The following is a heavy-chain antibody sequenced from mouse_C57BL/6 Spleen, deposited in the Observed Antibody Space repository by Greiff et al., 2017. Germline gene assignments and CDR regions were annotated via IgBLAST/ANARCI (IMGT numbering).Heavy chain of an antibody. CDR1: GFTFSDYG. D-gene: IGHD2-3*01. Sequence: EVKVVESGGGLVKPGGSLKLSCAASGFTFSDYGMHWVRQAPEKGLEWVAYISSGSSTIYYADTVQGRFTISRDNAKNTLFLQMTSLRSEDTAMYYCAREGSISYFDVWGTGTTVTVSS. CDR3: AREGSISYFDV. V-gene: IGHV5-17*01. J-gene: IGHJ1*03. CDR2: ISSGSSTI.